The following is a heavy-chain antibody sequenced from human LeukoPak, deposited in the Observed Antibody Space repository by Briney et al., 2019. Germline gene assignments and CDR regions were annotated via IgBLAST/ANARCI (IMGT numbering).Heavy chain of an antibody. V-gene: IGHV1-69*01. Sequence: ASAKVSCKASGGASGGTFNTYVINWLRQAPGQGLEWVGGIVPIFGRANYAQKFQGRVTIIADEPTSTVYMELSGLRSEDTAVYYCVFRGPMIDQRNWFDPWGQGTQVTVSS. J-gene: IGHJ5*02. CDR3: VFRGPMIDQRNWFDP. D-gene: IGHD2-21*01. CDR2: IVPIFGRA. CDR1: GGTFNTYV.